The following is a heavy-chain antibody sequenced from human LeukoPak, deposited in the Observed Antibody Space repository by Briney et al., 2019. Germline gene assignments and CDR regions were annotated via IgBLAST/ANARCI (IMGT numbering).Heavy chain of an antibody. CDR3: ARGAVLRYFDWLFDNDAFDI. J-gene: IGHJ3*02. V-gene: IGHV1-46*01. D-gene: IGHD3-9*01. CDR1: GYTFTSYG. CDR2: INPSGGST. Sequence: GASVKVSCKASGYTFTSYGISWVRQAPGQGLEWMGIINPSGGSTSYAQKFQGRVTMTRDTSTSTVYMELSSLRSEDTAVYYCARGAVLRYFDWLFDNDAFDIWGQGTMVTVSS.